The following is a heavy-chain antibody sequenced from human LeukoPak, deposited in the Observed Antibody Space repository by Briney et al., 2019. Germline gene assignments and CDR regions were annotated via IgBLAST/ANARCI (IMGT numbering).Heavy chain of an antibody. D-gene: IGHD1-26*01. V-gene: IGHV4-59*01. CDR3: ARQGFSGSYDYYYYYMDV. J-gene: IGHJ6*03. CDR1: GGSISSYY. Sequence: SETLSLTCTVPGGSISSYYRSWIRQPPGKGLEWIGYIYYSVSTTYTPSLKSRVTIAVDTSKNQFSLKLSSVTAADTAVYYCARQGFSGSYDYYYYYMDVWGKGTTVTVSS. CDR2: IYYSVST.